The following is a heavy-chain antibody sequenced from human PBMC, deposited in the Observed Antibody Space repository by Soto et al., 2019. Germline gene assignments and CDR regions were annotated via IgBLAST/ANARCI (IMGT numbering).Heavy chain of an antibody. V-gene: IGHV4-59*01. J-gene: IGHJ3*02. CDR2: IYYSGST. Sequence: SETLPLTCTVSGGSISSYYWSWIRQPPGKGLEWIGYIYYSGSTNYNPSLKSRVTISVDTSKNQFSLKLSSVTAADTAVYYCARGGSYGKYEAFDIWCPGTMVTV. D-gene: IGHD5-18*01. CDR3: ARGGSYGKYEAFDI. CDR1: GGSISSYY.